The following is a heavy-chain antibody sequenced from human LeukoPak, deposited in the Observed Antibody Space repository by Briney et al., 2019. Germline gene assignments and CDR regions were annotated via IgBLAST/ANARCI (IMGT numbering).Heavy chain of an antibody. V-gene: IGHV3-48*04. CDR2: ISSSGSTI. CDR1: GFTFTSYS. CDR3: ARGPYVVVVAASMGEFDY. D-gene: IGHD2-15*01. J-gene: IGHJ4*02. Sequence: GGSLRLSCAASGFTFTSYSMNWVRQAPGKGLEWVSYISSSGSTIYYADSVKGRFTISRDNAKNSLYLQMNSLRAEDTAVYYCARGPYVVVVAASMGEFDYWGQGTLVTVSS.